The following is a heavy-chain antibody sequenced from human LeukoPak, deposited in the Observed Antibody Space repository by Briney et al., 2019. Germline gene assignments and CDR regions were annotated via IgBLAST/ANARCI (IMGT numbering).Heavy chain of an antibody. Sequence: GGSLRLSCAASGFTFSSYSMNWVRQAPGKGLEWVSYISSSSSTIYYADSVKGRFTISRDNAKNSLYLQMNSLRAEDTAVYYCARAPSGYYYYYMDVWGKGTTVTVSS. CDR2: ISSSSSTI. CDR3: ARAPSGYYYYYMDV. CDR1: GFTFSSYS. V-gene: IGHV3-48*01. D-gene: IGHD6-25*01. J-gene: IGHJ6*03.